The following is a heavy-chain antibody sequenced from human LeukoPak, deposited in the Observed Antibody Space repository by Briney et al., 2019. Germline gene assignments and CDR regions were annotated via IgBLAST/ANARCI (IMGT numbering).Heavy chain of an antibody. CDR2: ISSKGNYI. D-gene: IGHD3/OR15-3a*01. CDR3: ARSGWTNWFDP. V-gene: IGHV3-21*01. J-gene: IGHJ5*02. CDR1: GLTFSNSS. Sequence: GGSLRLSCAASGLTFSNSSFVWVRQAPGKGLEWVSSISSKGNYIYYSDSVKGRFTISRDNAKNSLYLQVSSLRGDDTAVYYCARSGWTNWFDPWGQGILVTVSS.